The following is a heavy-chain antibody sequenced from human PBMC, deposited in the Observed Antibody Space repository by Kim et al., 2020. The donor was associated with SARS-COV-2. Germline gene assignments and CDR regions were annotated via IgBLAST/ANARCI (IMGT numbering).Heavy chain of an antibody. Sequence: GGSLRLSCVGSGFTFRTYDMTWVRQAPGKGLEWVSGVSGGGDSTNYDDSAKGRFTISRDNSKNTLYLQINSLRAEDTAVYYCAKEGRGDYVFYYYGMDVWGQGTPVTVSS. J-gene: IGHJ6*02. D-gene: IGHD4-17*01. CDR2: VSGGGDST. CDR1: GFTFRTYD. CDR3: AKEGRGDYVFYYYGMDV. V-gene: IGHV3-23*01.